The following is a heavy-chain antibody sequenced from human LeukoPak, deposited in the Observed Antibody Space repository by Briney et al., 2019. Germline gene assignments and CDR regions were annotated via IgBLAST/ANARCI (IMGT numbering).Heavy chain of an antibody. V-gene: IGHV3-30*02. CDR1: GFTFSSYG. J-gene: IGHJ4*02. CDR3: AKDLDSSSSLGVYGGVFDY. CDR2: IRYDGSNK. Sequence: GGSLRLSCAASGFTFSSYGMHWVRQAPGKGLEWVAFIRYDGSNKYYADSVKGRFTISRDNSKNTLYLQMNSLRAEDTAVYYCAKDLDSSSSLGVYGGVFDYWGQGTLVTVSS. D-gene: IGHD6-6*01.